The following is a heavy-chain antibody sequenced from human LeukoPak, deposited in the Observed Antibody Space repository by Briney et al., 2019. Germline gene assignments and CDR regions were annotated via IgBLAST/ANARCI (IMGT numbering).Heavy chain of an antibody. CDR2: ISSDGSNK. J-gene: IGHJ4*02. CDR1: GFTFSRYA. CDR3: AWTDISGWSRPLDC. Sequence: GGSLRLSCAASGFTFSRYALHWVRQAPGKGLEWVAVISSDGSNKYYAGSVEGRFTISRDNYNNTLLPQMNSLRAEDTAVYYCAWTDISGWSRPLDCWGQGTLVTVSS. D-gene: IGHD6-19*01. V-gene: IGHV3-30-3*01.